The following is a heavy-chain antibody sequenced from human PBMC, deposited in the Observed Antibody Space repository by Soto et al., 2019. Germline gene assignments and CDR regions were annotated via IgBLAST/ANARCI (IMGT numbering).Heavy chain of an antibody. J-gene: IGHJ4*02. D-gene: IGHD5-18*01. CDR2: IYHGGST. Sequence: SETLSLTCAVSDGSISTANWWSWVRQSPGKGLEWIGEIYHGGSTNYNPSLKSRVTMSVDRSKNQFSLRLSSVTAADTAFYYCARERGYSYDCWSQGTLVTVSS. CDR1: DGSISTANW. V-gene: IGHV4-4*02. CDR3: ARERGYSYDC.